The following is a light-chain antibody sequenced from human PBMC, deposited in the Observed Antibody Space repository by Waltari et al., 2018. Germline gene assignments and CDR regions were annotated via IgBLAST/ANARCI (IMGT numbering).Light chain of an antibody. CDR1: QSVSRS. CDR3: QHYVRLPVS. CDR2: GAS. J-gene: IGKJ1*01. V-gene: IGKV3-20*01. Sequence: IVLAQSPGTLSLSPGERATLSRRASQSVSRSLAWYQQNPGQAPMLLIYGASSRATGVPDRFSGSGSGTDFSLTISRLEPEDFVVYYCQHYVRLPVSFGQGTKVEIK.